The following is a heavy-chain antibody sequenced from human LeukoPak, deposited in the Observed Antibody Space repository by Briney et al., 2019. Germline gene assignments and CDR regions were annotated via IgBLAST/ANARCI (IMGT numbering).Heavy chain of an antibody. J-gene: IGHJ4*02. CDR2: IDPSDSYT. Sequence: NHGESLKISCKGSGYSFTSYWISWVRQMPGKGLEWMGRIDPSDSYTNYSPSFQGHVTISADKSISTAYLQWSSLKASDTAMYYCARFSVGGTYYPNYWGQGTLVSVSS. D-gene: IGHD1-26*01. CDR1: GYSFTSYW. V-gene: IGHV5-10-1*01. CDR3: ARFSVGGTYYPNY.